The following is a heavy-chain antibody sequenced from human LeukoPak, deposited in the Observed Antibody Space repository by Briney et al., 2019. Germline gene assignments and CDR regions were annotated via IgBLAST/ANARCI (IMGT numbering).Heavy chain of an antibody. CDR3: AKRRTTVITMDYFDY. J-gene: IGHJ4*02. CDR1: GFTFSNYA. V-gene: IGHV3-23*01. D-gene: IGHD4-17*01. Sequence: GGSLRLSCAASGFTFSNYAMSWVRQAPGKGLEWVSGISGGTGTPFYADSVKGRFTISRDNSKNTLYLQMSSLRGEDTAVYFCAKRRTTVITMDYFDYWCQGTLVTVSS. CDR2: ISGGTGTP.